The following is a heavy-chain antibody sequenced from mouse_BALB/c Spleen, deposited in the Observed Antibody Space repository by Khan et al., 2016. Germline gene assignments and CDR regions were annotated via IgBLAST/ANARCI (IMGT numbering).Heavy chain of an antibody. J-gene: IGHJ2*01. CDR1: GFTFSNYA. Sequence: EVELVESGGGLVKPGGSLKLSCAASGFTFSNYAMSWVRQTPEKRLEWVASISSGGSTYYPDSVKGRLTISRDNARNLLNLQRNSLRAWDTAMECCAEEDYGNYGYYFAYWGQGTTLTVSS. CDR2: ISSGGST. CDR3: AEEDYGNYGYYFAY. V-gene: IGHV5-6-5*01. D-gene: IGHD2-1*01.